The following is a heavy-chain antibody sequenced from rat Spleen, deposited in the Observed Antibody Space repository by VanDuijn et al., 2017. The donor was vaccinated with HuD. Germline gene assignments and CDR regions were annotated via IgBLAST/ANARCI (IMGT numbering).Heavy chain of an antibody. Sequence: EVQLVESGGGLVQPGRSLKLSCAASGFTFSNYGMAWVRQAPTKGLEWVAIISYDGSSTYYRDSVKGRFTISRDNAKSTLYLQMDSLRSEDTATYYCTRHDDYWGQGVMVTVSS. CDR3: TRHDDY. CDR1: GFTFSNYG. CDR2: ISYDGSST. V-gene: IGHV5-29*01. J-gene: IGHJ2*01.